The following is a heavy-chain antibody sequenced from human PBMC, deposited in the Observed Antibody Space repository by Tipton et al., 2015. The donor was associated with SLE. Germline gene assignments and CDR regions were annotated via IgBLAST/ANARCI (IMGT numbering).Heavy chain of an antibody. J-gene: IGHJ2*01. CDR3: ARGGFGQQQLVALPYWYFDL. V-gene: IGHV4-59*01. Sequence: TLSLTCAVYGGSFSGYYWSWIRQPPGKGLEWIGYIYYSGSTNYNPSLKSRVTISVDTSKNQFSLKLSSVTAADTAVYYCARGGFGQQQLVALPYWYFDLWGRGTLVTVSS. CDR1: GGSFSGYY. CDR2: IYYSGST. D-gene: IGHD6-13*01.